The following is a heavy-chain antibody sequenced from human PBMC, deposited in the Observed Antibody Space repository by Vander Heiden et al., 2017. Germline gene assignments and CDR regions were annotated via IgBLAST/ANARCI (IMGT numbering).Heavy chain of an antibody. J-gene: IGHJ4*02. D-gene: IGHD6-13*01. CDR1: GFTFTSYG. Sequence: EVQLVECGRGLVKRGGSLRLSCAGSGFTFTSYGMNWVRQAPGKGPEWVSYISISSSYIYYTDSVKVRFHISRDNAKNSLFLEMNSLRAEDMAVYYCATSPGYSTRWFDYWGQGTLVTVSS. V-gene: IGHV3-21*01. CDR3: ATSPGYSTRWFDY. CDR2: ISISSSYI.